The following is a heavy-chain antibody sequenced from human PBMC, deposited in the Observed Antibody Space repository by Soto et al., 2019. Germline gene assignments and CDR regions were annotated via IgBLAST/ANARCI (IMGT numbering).Heavy chain of an antibody. CDR2: ISSTTNYI. V-gene: IGHV3-21*01. CDR3: ARESEDLTSNFDY. Sequence: DVQLLESGGNLVQPGGSLRLSCVVSGLTFSAYSMNWVRQAPGKGLEWVSSISSTTNYIYYADSMKGRFTVSRDNAKNSVYLEMNSLSAEDTAVYYCARESEDLTSNFDYWGQGTLVTVSS. CDR1: GLTFSAYS. J-gene: IGHJ4*02.